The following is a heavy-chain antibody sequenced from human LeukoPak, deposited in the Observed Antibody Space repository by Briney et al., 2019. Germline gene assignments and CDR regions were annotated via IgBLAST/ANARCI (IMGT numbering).Heavy chain of an antibody. D-gene: IGHD6-19*01. V-gene: IGHV4-34*01. CDR2: IKHSGST. Sequence: PSETLSLTCAVYGGSFSGYYWSWIRQPPGEGLEWIGEIKHSGSTNYNPSLKSRVTISVDTSKDQFSLKLRSVTAADTAVYYCARDLVQWLVPRHYYYGMDVWGQGTTVTVSS. CDR3: ARDLVQWLVPRHYYYGMDV. J-gene: IGHJ6*02. CDR1: GGSFSGYY.